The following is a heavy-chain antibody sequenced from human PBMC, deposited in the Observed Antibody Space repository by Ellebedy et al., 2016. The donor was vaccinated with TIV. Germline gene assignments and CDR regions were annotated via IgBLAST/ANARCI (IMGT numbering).Heavy chain of an antibody. V-gene: IGHV4-39*01. J-gene: IGHJ5*02. CDR3: ARVKATGDQARGLIDA. Sequence: MPSETLSLTCTVSGGFITSSDSYWGWIRQPPGKGLEWIATIEYRGNIYYNASLKSRVIISADISKNQFYLQVSSLTAADTAVYYCARVKATGDQARGLIDAWGQGTLVTVSS. CDR1: GGFITSSDSY. D-gene: IGHD1-26*01. CDR2: IEYRGNI.